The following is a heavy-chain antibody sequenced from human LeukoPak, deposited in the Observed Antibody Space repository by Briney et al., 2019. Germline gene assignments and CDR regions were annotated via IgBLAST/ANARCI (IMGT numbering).Heavy chain of an antibody. CDR3: AKAAMVRGVIAQYYFDY. J-gene: IGHJ4*02. CDR1: GFTFSSYA. V-gene: IGHV3-23*01. Sequence: GGSLRLSCAASGFTFSSYAMSWVRQAPGKGLEWVSAISGSGGSTYYADSVKGRFTISRDNSKNTLYLQMNSLRAEDTAVYYCAKAAMVRGVIAQYYFDYWGQGTLVTVSS. D-gene: IGHD3-10*01. CDR2: ISGSGGST.